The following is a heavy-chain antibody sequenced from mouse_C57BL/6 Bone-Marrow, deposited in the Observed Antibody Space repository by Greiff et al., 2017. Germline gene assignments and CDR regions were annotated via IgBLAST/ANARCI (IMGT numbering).Heavy chain of an antibody. CDR2: IYPRSGNT. J-gene: IGHJ4*01. Sequence: LVESGAELARPGASVKLSCKASGYTFTSYGISWVKQRTGQGLEWIGEIYPRSGNTYYNEKFKGKATLTADKSSSTAYMELRSLTSEDSAVYFCARDDGYPLYYYAMDYWGQGTSVTVSS. D-gene: IGHD2-3*01. V-gene: IGHV1-81*01. CDR3: ARDDGYPLYYYAMDY. CDR1: GYTFTSYG.